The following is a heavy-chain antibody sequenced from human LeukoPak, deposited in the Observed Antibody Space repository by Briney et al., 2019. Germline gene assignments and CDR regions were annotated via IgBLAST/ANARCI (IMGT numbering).Heavy chain of an antibody. V-gene: IGHV4-59*01. CDR2: IYYSGST. D-gene: IGHD5-24*01. CDR3: ARARDGHINNWFDP. J-gene: IGHJ5*02. CDR1: GGSINSYY. Sequence: PTETLSLTCTVSGGSINSYYWSWIRQPPGKGLEWIGYIYYSGSTEHNPSLKSRVTISVDTSKNQFSLKMSSVTAADTAVYYCARARDGHINNWFDPWGQGTLVT.